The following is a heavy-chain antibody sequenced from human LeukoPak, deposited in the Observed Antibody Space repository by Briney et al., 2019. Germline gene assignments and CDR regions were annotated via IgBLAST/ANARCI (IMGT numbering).Heavy chain of an antibody. J-gene: IGHJ4*02. Sequence: GGSLRLSCAASGFTSSSYATSWVRQAPGKGLEWVSTVNESGGRTYYADSVKGRFTMSRDNSKNTLYLQMNSLRGEDTAIYYCTKEGRPNSGGGYFDYWGQGTRVTVSS. CDR3: TKEGRPNSGGGYFDY. D-gene: IGHD6-13*01. CDR1: GFTSSSYA. V-gene: IGHV3-23*01. CDR2: VNESGGRT.